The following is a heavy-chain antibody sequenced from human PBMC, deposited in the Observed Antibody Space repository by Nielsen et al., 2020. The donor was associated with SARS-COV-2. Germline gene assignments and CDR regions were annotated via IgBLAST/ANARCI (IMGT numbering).Heavy chain of an antibody. D-gene: IGHD4-17*01. CDR3: AKDKVWSTVTTLFDY. V-gene: IGHV3-23*01. CDR2: ISGRGGST. CDR1: GFTFSSYA. Sequence: GGSLRLSCAASGFTFSSYAMSWVRQAPGKGLEWVSAISGRGGSTYYADSVKGRFTISRDNSKNTLYLQMNSLRAEDTAVYYCAKDKVWSTVTTLFDYWGQGTLVTVSS. J-gene: IGHJ4*02.